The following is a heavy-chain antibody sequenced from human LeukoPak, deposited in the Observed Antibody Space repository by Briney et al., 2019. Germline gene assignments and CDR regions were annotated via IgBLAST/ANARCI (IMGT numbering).Heavy chain of an antibody. CDR1: GFTFSGYS. Sequence: GGSLRLSCAASGFTFSGYSMNWVRQAPGKGLEWVSTISSSSSYIYHADSVKGRLTISRDHAKNSLYLQMNSLRAEDAAVYYCARNSMVRGVIYYYMDVWGKGTTVTVSS. CDR2: ISSSSSYI. J-gene: IGHJ6*03. D-gene: IGHD3-10*01. V-gene: IGHV3-21*01. CDR3: ARNSMVRGVIYYYMDV.